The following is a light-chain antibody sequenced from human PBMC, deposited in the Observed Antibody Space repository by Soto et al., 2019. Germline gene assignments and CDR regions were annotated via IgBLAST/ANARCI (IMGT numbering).Light chain of an antibody. CDR1: RSVSSRY. CDR3: HQYGYSPNT. J-gene: IGKJ2*01. V-gene: IGKV3-20*01. Sequence: EIVLTQSPGTLSLSPGERATLSCRASRSVSSRYLAWYLQKAGQAPRLLISGASSRATGIPDRFSGSGSGTDFTLSISRLEPEDFAMYYCHQYGYSPNTFGQGTKVEIK. CDR2: GAS.